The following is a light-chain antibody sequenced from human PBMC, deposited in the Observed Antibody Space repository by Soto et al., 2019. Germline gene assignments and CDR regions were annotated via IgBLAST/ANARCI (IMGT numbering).Light chain of an antibody. Sequence: DIQLTQSPSFLSASVGDRVTITCRASEGISSYVAWYQQKPGKAPELLIYAASTLQSGVPSRFSGSGSGTEFTLTISSLQPEDFATCYCQQLNGYPPWTFGQGTKVELK. J-gene: IGKJ1*01. CDR1: EGISSY. CDR2: AAS. CDR3: QQLNGYPPWT. V-gene: IGKV1-9*01.